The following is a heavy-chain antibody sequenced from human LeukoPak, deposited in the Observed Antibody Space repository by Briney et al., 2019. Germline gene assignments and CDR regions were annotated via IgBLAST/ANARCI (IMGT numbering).Heavy chain of an antibody. CDR1: GGSISSYY. V-gene: IGHV4-59*01. CDR3: ARDLPYCRGGSCST. CDR2: IYYSGST. D-gene: IGHD2-15*01. Sequence: SETLSLTCTVSGGSISSYYWSWIRQPPGKGLEWIGYIYYSGSTNYNPSLKSRVTISVDTSKNQFSLKLSSATAADTAVYYCARDLPYCRGGSCSTWGQGTLVTVSS. J-gene: IGHJ5*02.